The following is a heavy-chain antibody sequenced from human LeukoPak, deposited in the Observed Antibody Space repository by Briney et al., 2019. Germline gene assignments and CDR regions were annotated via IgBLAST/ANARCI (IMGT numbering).Heavy chain of an antibody. CDR3: ARAYYDYVWGSLAYFDY. V-gene: IGHV4-30-2*01. CDR2: IYHSGST. Sequence: PSETLSLTCAVSGGYISSGGYSWSWIRQPPGKGLEWIGHIYHSGSTYYNPSLKSRVTISVDKSKNQFSLKLSSVTAADTAVYYCARAYYDYVWGSLAYFDYWGQGTLVTVSS. CDR1: GGYISSGGYS. J-gene: IGHJ4*02. D-gene: IGHD3-16*01.